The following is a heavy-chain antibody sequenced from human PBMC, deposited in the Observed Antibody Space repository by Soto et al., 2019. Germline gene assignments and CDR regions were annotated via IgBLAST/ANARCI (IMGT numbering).Heavy chain of an antibody. CDR2: VNPSGGST. CDR1: GYIFTAYS. Sequence: SVKVSCKASGYIFTAYSMHWVRQAPVQGLEWMGVVNPSGGSTNYAQKFQGRITMTRDTSTSTVYMDLSSLTSEDTAVYYCAREENCSDGICYSEYSQRWGQGTLVTVSS. V-gene: IGHV1-46*01. D-gene: IGHD2-15*01. J-gene: IGHJ1*01. CDR3: AREENCSDGICYSEYSQR.